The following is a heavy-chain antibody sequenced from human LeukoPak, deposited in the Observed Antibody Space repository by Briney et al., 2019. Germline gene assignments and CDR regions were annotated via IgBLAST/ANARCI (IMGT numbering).Heavy chain of an antibody. V-gene: IGHV3-33*01. CDR3: ARGRWLQLPGDY. CDR2: IWYDGSNK. Sequence: GRSLRLSCAASGFTFSSYGMHWVRQAPGKGLEWVAVIWYDGSNKYYADSVKGRFTISRDNSKNTLYLQMNSLRAEDTAVYYCARGRWLQLPGDYWGQEPWSPSPQ. CDR1: GFTFSSYG. D-gene: IGHD5-24*01. J-gene: IGHJ4*01.